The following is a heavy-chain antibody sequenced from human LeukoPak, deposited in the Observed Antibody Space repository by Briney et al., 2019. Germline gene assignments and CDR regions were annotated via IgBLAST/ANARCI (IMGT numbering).Heavy chain of an antibody. V-gene: IGHV3-23*01. D-gene: IGHD6-19*01. CDR2: ITGTGGTT. CDR1: GFTFSTYA. J-gene: IGHJ4*02. Sequence: GGSLRLSCAASGFTFSTYAMSWVRQAPGKGLEWVSAITGTGGTTYYAGSVKGRFTISRDNSKNTLYLQMNSLRAEDTAVYYCAKGDSSGWYLNYWGQGTLVTVSS. CDR3: AKGDSSGWYLNY.